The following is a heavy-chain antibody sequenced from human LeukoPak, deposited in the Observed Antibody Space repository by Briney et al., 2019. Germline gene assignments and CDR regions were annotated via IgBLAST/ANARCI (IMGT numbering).Heavy chain of an antibody. CDR2: IFYSGST. V-gene: IGHV4-39*01. D-gene: IGHD1-26*01. CDR1: GASASSSSYY. Sequence: PSETLPLTCTVSGASASSSSYYWEWIRQPPGKGLEWVGSIFYSGSTSYNPSLKSRVTMSVDTSKNQFSLRLSSVTATDTAVYYCATRRSGSHPYYWGQGALVTVSS. J-gene: IGHJ4*02. CDR3: ATRRSGSHPYY.